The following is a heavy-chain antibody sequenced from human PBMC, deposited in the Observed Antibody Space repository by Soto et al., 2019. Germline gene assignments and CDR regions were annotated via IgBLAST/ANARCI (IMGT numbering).Heavy chain of an antibody. D-gene: IGHD5-12*01. V-gene: IGHV3-21*01. CDR2: ISSSSSYI. Sequence: LRLSCAASGFTFSSYSMNWVRQAPGKGLEWVSSISSSSSYIYYADSVKGRFTISRDNAKNSLYLQMNSLRAEDTAVYYCARDLSGYDYYYYGMDVWGQGTTVTVSS. CDR3: ARDLSGYDYYYYGMDV. J-gene: IGHJ6*02. CDR1: GFTFSSYS.